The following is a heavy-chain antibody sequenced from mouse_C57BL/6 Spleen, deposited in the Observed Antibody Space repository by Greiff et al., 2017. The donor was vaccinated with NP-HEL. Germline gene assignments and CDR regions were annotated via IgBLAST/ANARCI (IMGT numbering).Heavy chain of an antibody. CDR2: IDPSDSET. CDR3: ARFYYGNYGAMDY. Sequence: QVQLQQSGAELVRPGSSVKLSCKASGYTFTSYWMHWVKQRPIQGLEWIGNIDPSDSETHYNQKFKDKATLTVDKSSSTAYMQLSSLTSEDSAVYYCARFYYGNYGAMDYWGQGTSVTVSS. J-gene: IGHJ4*01. V-gene: IGHV1-52*01. D-gene: IGHD2-1*01. CDR1: GYTFTSYW.